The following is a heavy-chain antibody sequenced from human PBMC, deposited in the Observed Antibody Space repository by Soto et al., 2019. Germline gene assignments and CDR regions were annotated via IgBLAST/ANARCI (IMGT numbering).Heavy chain of an antibody. J-gene: IGHJ6*02. CDR2: MNPNRGNT. D-gene: IGHD1-26*01. Sequence: ASVKVSCKASGYTFTSYDINWVRQATGKGLEWMGWMNPNRGNTGNAQKFQGRATMTRNTSISTAYMELNSLRSEDTAVYYYARTDDGGRYYYYSGMDVWGQGTTVTVSS. V-gene: IGHV1-8*01. CDR3: ARTDDGGRYYYYSGMDV. CDR1: GYTFTSYD.